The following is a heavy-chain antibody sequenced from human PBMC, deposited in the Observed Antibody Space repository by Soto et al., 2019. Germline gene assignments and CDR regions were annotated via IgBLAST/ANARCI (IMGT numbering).Heavy chain of an antibody. CDR2: IKQDGSEK. D-gene: IGHD6-6*01. V-gene: IGHV3-7*01. J-gene: IGHJ5*02. CDR1: GFTFSSYW. CDR3: ARSIAARLNWFDP. Sequence: EVQLVESGGGLVQPGGSLRLSCAASGFTFSSYWMSWVRQAPGKGLEWVANIKQDGSEKYYVDSVKGRFTISRDNAKNSLYLQMNSLSAEDTAVYYCARSIAARLNWFDPWGQGTLVTVSS.